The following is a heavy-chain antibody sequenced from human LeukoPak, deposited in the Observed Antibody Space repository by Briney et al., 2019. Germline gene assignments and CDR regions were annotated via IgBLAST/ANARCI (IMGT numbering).Heavy chain of an antibody. CDR1: GYTFTSYY. Sequence: ASVKVSCKASGYTFTSYYMHWVRQAPGQGLEWMGWINPNSGGTNYAQKFQGRVIMTRDTSISTAYMELSRLRSDDTAVYYCARDPRGALDWFDPWGQGTLVTVSS. CDR2: INPNSGGT. D-gene: IGHD1-26*01. J-gene: IGHJ5*02. V-gene: IGHV1-2*02. CDR3: ARDPRGALDWFDP.